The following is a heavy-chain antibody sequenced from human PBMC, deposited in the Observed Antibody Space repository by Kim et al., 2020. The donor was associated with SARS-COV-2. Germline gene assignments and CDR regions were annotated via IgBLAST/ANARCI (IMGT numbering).Heavy chain of an antibody. CDR2: ISGSGGST. Sequence: GGSLRLSCAASGFTFSSYAMSWVRQAPGKGLEWVSAISGSGGSTYYADSVKGRFTISRDNSKNTLYLQMNSLRAEDTAVYYCAKRITMVRGAPTPNWFDPWGQGTLVTVSS. V-gene: IGHV3-23*01. CDR3: AKRITMVRGAPTPNWFDP. D-gene: IGHD3-10*01. J-gene: IGHJ5*02. CDR1: GFTFSSYA.